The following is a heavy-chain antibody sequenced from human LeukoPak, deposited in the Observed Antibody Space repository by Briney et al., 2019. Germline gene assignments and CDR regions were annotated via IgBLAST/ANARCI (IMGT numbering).Heavy chain of an antibody. V-gene: IGHV4-39*01. Sequence: SETLSLTCTVSGGSISSSSYYWGWIRQPPGKGLEWIGSIYYSGSTYYNPSLKSRVTISVDTSKNQFSLKLSSVTAADTAVYYCATPSSRGHDAFDIWGQGTMVTVSS. CDR1: GGSISSSSYY. CDR3: ATPSSRGHDAFDI. CDR2: IYYSGST. D-gene: IGHD2-2*01. J-gene: IGHJ3*02.